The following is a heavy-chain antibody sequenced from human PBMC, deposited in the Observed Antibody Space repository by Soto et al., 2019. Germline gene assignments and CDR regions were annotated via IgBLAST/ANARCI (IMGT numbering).Heavy chain of an antibody. CDR3: ARQAYQYDTNSFGY. CDR1: GYTFTGYY. CDR2: INPNSGGT. J-gene: IGHJ4*01. V-gene: IGHV1-2*04. D-gene: IGHD2-8*01. Sequence: GASVKVSCKASGYTFTGYYMHCVRPAPGQGLEWMGWINPNSGGTNYAQKFQGWVTMTRDMSISTAYLQWSSLRVSDTAMYYCARQAYQYDTNSFGYWGHGTLVTVSS.